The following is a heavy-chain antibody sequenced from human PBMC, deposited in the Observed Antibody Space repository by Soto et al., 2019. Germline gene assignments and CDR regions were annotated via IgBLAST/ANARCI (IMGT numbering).Heavy chain of an antibody. V-gene: IGHV1-46*01. D-gene: IGHD3-3*01. J-gene: IGHJ3*02. CDR3: ARDTSFGVGALDGFDI. CDR1: GYTFTSYY. Sequence: ASVKVSCKASGYTFTSYYMHWVRQAPGQGLEWMGIINPSGGTTSYAQKFQGRVTITRDTSTSTVYMELSSLRSEDTAVYYCARDTSFGVGALDGFDIWGQATMVTVSS. CDR2: INPSGGTT.